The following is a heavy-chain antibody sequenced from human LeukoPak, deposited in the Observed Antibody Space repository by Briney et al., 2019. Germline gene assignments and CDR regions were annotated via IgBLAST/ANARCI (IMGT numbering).Heavy chain of an antibody. CDR2: INTNTGNP. CDR1: GYTFTSYA. D-gene: IGHD6-6*01. V-gene: IGHV7-4-1*02. CDR3: ARTIAARPESIDY. J-gene: IGHJ4*02. Sequence: ASVKVSCKASGYTFTSYAMIWVRQAPGQGLEWMGRINTNTGNPTYAQGFTGRFVFSLDTSVSTAYLQISSLKAEDTAVYYCARTIAARPESIDYWGQGTLVTVSS.